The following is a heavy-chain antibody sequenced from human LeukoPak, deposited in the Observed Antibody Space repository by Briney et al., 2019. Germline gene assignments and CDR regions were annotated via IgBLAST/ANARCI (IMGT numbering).Heavy chain of an antibody. CDR1: GGTFSSYA. D-gene: IGHD4-23*01. CDR3: ARVDYGGNSVHFDY. Sequence: SVKVPCKASGGTFSSYAISWVRQAPGQGLEWMGGIIPIFGTANYAQKFQGRVTITADESTSTAYMELSSLRSEDTAVYYCARVDYGGNSVHFDYWGQGTLVTVSS. CDR2: IIPIFGTA. J-gene: IGHJ4*02. V-gene: IGHV1-69*13.